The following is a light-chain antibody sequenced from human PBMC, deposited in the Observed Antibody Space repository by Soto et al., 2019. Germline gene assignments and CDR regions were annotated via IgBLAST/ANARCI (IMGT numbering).Light chain of an antibody. CDR1: QGISNY. CDR2: AAS. V-gene: IGKV1-27*01. J-gene: IGKJ1*01. CDR3: QKYNSAPWT. Sequence: DIQMTQSPSSLSTSVGDRVTITCRASQGISNYLAWYQQKPGKVPKLLIYAASTLQSGVPSRFSGSGSATDFPLTISSLQAEDVATYYCQKYNSAPWTFGQGTKVDMK.